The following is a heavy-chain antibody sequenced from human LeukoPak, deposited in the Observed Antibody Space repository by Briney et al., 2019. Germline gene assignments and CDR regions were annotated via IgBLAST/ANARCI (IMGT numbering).Heavy chain of an antibody. J-gene: IGHJ5*02. CDR3: ARVSMIVVSWFDP. Sequence: SETLSLTCTVSGGSISSGGYYWSWIRQPPGKGLEWIGYIYHSGSTYYNPSLKSRVTISVDRSKNQFSLKLSSVTAADTAVYYCARVSMIVVSWFDPWGQGTLVTVSS. D-gene: IGHD3-22*01. CDR1: GGSISSGGYY. CDR2: IYHSGST. V-gene: IGHV4-30-2*01.